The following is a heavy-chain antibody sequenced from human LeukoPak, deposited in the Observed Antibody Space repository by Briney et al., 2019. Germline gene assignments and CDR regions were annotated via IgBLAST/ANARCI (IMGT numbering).Heavy chain of an antibody. V-gene: IGHV5-51*06. Sequence: GDSLKISCKASGYTFTDSGIGWVRQKSGKGLEWLAVIHPADSDSRYSPSFQGQVFISVDRSMNTAYLQWSSLKASDSAVYYCVKGWRGSLYDPADHWGQGTLVTVSP. CDR2: IHPADSDS. J-gene: IGHJ5*02. CDR1: GYTFTDSG. D-gene: IGHD2-8*01. CDR3: VKGWRGSLYDPADH.